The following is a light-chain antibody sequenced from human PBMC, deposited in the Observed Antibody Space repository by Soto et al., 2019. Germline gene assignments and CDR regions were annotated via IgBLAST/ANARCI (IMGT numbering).Light chain of an antibody. CDR1: QGISSY. V-gene: IGKV1-9*01. Sequence: IQLTQSPSSLSASVGDRVTITCRASQGISSYLAWYQQSPGKAPKLLISAASTLQSGVPSRLSGSGSGTDFTLTISSLQPEDFATYYCQQLNSYPPWTFGQGTKVEIK. J-gene: IGKJ1*01. CDR2: AAS. CDR3: QQLNSYPPWT.